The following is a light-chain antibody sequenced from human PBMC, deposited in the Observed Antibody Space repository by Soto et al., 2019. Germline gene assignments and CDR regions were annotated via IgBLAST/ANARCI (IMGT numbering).Light chain of an antibody. CDR2: GAS. V-gene: IGKV3D-15*01. CDR3: QQDYNLPRT. J-gene: IGKJ1*01. Sequence: EIVMTQSPATLSVSPGERATLSCRASQSVNINLAWYQQKPGQAPRLLIHGASNRAAGIPARFSGSGSGTDFTLTISSLQPEDFAVYYCQQDYNLPRTFGQGTKVDI. CDR1: QSVNIN.